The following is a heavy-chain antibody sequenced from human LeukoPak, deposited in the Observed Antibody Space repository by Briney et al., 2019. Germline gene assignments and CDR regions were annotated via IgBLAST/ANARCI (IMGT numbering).Heavy chain of an antibody. CDR2: IYYSGGT. Sequence: SETLSLTXTVSGGSISSSSYYWGWIRQPPGEGLEWIGSIYYSGGTYYNPSLKSRVTISVDTSKNQFSLKLSSVTAADTAVYYCARQHYYDSSGYNNYFDYWGQGTLVTVSS. V-gene: IGHV4-39*01. CDR1: GGSISSSSYY. CDR3: ARQHYYDSSGYNNYFDY. J-gene: IGHJ4*02. D-gene: IGHD3-22*01.